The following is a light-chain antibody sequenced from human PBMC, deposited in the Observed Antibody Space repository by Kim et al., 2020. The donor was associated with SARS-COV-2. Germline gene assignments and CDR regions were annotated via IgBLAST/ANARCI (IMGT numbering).Light chain of an antibody. CDR2: GAS. V-gene: IGKV3-20*01. CDR3: QQYGSSPPALT. Sequence: GERATLYCGHSQSITSTYLAWYQQRPGQAPRLLIYGASTRAAGIPDRFSGSGSGTAFTLTISGLEPEDFAVYYCQQYGSSPPALTFGGGTKVDIK. J-gene: IGKJ4*01. CDR1: QSITSTY.